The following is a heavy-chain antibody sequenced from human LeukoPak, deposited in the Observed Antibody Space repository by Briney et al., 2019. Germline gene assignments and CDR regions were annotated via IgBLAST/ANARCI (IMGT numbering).Heavy chain of an antibody. Sequence: SETLSLTCSVSGYSISSGYYWGWIRQPPGKGLEWIGSINHSGTTYYHPSLKSRVTISVDTSKNQFSLKVNSVTAADTAVYYCVGDIPTGHFDYWGQGTLVAASS. CDR1: GYSISSGYY. D-gene: IGHD1-14*01. J-gene: IGHJ4*02. V-gene: IGHV4-38-2*02. CDR3: VGDIPTGHFDY. CDR2: INHSGTT.